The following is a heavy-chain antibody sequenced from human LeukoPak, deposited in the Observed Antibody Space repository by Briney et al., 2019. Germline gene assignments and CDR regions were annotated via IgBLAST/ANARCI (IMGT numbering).Heavy chain of an antibody. CDR3: ARDYYGGNSGDYYYYGMDV. J-gene: IGHJ6*02. D-gene: IGHD4-23*01. CDR1: GYTFTSYY. V-gene: IGHV1-46*01. CDR2: INPSGGST. Sequence: GASVKVSCKASGYTFTSYYMHWVRQAPGQGLEWMGIINPSGGSTSYAQKFQGRVTMTRDTSTSTVYMELSSLRSEDTAVYYCARDYYGGNSGDYYYYGMDVWGQGTTVTVSS.